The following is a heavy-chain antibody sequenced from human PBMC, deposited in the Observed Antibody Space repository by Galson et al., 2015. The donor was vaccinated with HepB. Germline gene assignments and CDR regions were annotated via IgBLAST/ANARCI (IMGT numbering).Heavy chain of an antibody. CDR2: ISAYNGNT. J-gene: IGHJ5*02. CDR1: GGTFSSYA. CDR3: ARDVREQWLVLPYNWFDP. D-gene: IGHD6-19*01. V-gene: IGHV1-18*01. Sequence: SCKASGGTFSSYAISWVRQAPGQGLEWMGWISAYNGNTNYAQKLQGRVTMTTDTSTSTAYMELRSLRSDDTAVYYCARDVREQWLVLPYNWFDPWGQGTLVTVSS.